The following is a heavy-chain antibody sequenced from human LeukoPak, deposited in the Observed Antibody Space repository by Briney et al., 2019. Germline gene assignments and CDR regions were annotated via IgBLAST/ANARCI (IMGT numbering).Heavy chain of an antibody. D-gene: IGHD2-15*01. Sequence: SETLSLTCTVSGGSISSSSYYWGWIRQPPGKGLEWIGSIYYSGSTNYNPSLKSRVTISVDTSKNQFSLKLSSVTAADTVVYYCARGYCSGGSCYSYYYYNYMDVWGKGTTVTASS. CDR1: GGSISSSSYY. CDR2: IYYSGST. J-gene: IGHJ6*03. V-gene: IGHV4-39*07. CDR3: ARGYCSGGSCYSYYYYNYMDV.